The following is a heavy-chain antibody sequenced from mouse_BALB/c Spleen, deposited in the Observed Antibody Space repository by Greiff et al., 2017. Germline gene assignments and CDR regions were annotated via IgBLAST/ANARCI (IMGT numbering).Heavy chain of an antibody. CDR2: INPYNDGT. D-gene: IGHD3-3*01. CDR3: ARGGTGWYFDV. V-gene: IGHV1-14*01. CDR1: GYTFTSYV. J-gene: IGHJ1*01. Sequence: VQLMESGPELVKPGASVKMSCKASGYTFTSYVMHWVKQKPGQGLEWIGYINPYNDGTKYNEKFKGKATLTSDKSSSTAYMELSSLTSEDSAVYYCARGGTGWYFDVWGAGTTVTVSS.